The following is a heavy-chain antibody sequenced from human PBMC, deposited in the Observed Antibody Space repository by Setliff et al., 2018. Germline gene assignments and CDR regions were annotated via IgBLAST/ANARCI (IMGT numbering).Heavy chain of an antibody. CDR2: XXXXXXXX. CDR1: GFTFDDYA. Sequence: GGSLRLSCAASGFTFDDYAMHWVRQAPGKXXXXXXXXXXXXXXXXXXXSVKGRXXXSRDNSKNSLYLQMNSLRAEDTALYYCAKDWAPGPGAGKSDYYYYGMDVWGQGTTVTVSS. CDR3: AKDWAPGPGAGKSDYYYYGMDV. V-gene: IGHV3-43D*03. D-gene: IGHD3-10*01. J-gene: IGHJ6*02.